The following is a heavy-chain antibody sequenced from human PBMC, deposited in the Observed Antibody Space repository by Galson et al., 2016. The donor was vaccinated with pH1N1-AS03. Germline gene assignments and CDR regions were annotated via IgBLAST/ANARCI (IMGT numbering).Heavy chain of an antibody. J-gene: IGHJ6*02. Sequence: SLRLSCAASGFSFSSYGMHWARQAPSKGLEWVASIPYDGNNKYYSDSVKGRFTISRDNSKNTVYLQMNSLRAEDTAVYYCAKDHSNFYGMDVWGQGTTVTVSS. D-gene: IGHD4-11*01. CDR2: IPYDGNNK. V-gene: IGHV3-30*02. CDR1: GFSFSSYG. CDR3: AKDHSNFYGMDV.